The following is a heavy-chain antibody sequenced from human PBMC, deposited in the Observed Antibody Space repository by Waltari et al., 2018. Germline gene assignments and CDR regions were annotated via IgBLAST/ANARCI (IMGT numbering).Heavy chain of an antibody. V-gene: IGHV5-51*03. CDR1: GYSFTSYW. Sequence: EVQLVQSGAEVKKPGESLKISCKGSGYSFTSYWIGWVRQMPGKGLEWMGITYPGDSDTRYSPSFQGQVTISADKSISTAYLQWSSLKASDTAMYYCARWIRAVPAVNYYYYYGMDVWGQGTTVTVSS. CDR2: TYPGDSDT. J-gene: IGHJ6*02. CDR3: ARWIRAVPAVNYYYYYGMDV. D-gene: IGHD2-2*01.